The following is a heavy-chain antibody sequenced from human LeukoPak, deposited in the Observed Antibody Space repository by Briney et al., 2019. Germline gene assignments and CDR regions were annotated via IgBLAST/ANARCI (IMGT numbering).Heavy chain of an antibody. CDR3: ARPGGYCSGNTCESASDI. D-gene: IGHD2-15*01. CDR1: GYTFTTYW. Sequence: GESLKISCKGSGYTFTTYWIGWVRQMPGKGLEWMGIIFPADSDTKYSPSFQGQATMSADKSISTAYLQWSSLKASDTATYYCARPGGYCSGNTCESASDIWGQGRVVTVSS. CDR2: IFPADSDT. J-gene: IGHJ3*02. V-gene: IGHV5-51*01.